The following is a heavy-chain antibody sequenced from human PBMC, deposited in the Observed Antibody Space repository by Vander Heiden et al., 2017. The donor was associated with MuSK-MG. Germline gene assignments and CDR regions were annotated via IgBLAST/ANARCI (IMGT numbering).Heavy chain of an antibody. Sequence: QVQLVESGGGVVQPGRSLRLSRAASGFPFSSYAMHWVRQAPGKGLEWVAVISYDGSNKYYADSVKGRFTISRDNSKNTLYLQMNSLRAEDTAVYYCARDVRGLIVVVPAVLDAFDIWGQGTMVTVSS. J-gene: IGHJ3*02. CDR2: ISYDGSNK. D-gene: IGHD2-2*01. V-gene: IGHV3-30*04. CDR3: ARDVRGLIVVVPAVLDAFDI. CDR1: GFPFSSYA.